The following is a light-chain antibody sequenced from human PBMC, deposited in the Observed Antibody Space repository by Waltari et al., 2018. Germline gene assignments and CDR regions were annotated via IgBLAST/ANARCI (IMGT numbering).Light chain of an antibody. CDR1: QSVSSN. V-gene: IGKV3-15*01. Sequence: EIVMTQSPATLSVSPGERATLSCRASQSVSSNVAWYQQKPGQAPSLLMYGASTRATGIPARFSGSGSGTEFTLTISSLQSEDFAVYYCQQYNNWPPWTFGQGTKLEIK. CDR2: GAS. CDR3: QQYNNWPPWT. J-gene: IGKJ2*02.